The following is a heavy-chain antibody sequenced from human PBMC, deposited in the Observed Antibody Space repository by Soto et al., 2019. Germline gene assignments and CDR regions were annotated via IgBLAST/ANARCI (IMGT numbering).Heavy chain of an antibody. J-gene: IGHJ4*02. D-gene: IGHD3-22*01. V-gene: IGHV3-23*01. Sequence: PGGSLRLSCAASGFTFSNYAMSWVRQAPGKGLEWVSTLSGSGISTYYADSVKGRFTISRDNSKNTLYLQMNSLRDEDTAVYYCAKDNEYYYDSSGYYYRGYYSDYWGQGTLVTVSS. CDR1: GFTFSNYA. CDR3: AKDNEYYYDSSGYYYRGYYSDY. CDR2: LSGSGIST.